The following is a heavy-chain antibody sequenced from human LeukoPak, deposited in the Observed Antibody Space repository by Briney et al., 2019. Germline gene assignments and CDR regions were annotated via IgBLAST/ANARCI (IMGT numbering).Heavy chain of an antibody. Sequence: GGSLRLSCAASGFTFSSYWIHWVRQAPGKGLVWVSRINSDGSSTSYADSVKGRFTISGDNAKNTLYLQVDSLRAEDTAVYYCARGGFTGTSCPYFDSWGQGTLVTVSS. D-gene: IGHD2-2*01. CDR2: INSDGSST. CDR3: ARGGFTGTSCPYFDS. J-gene: IGHJ4*02. V-gene: IGHV3-74*01. CDR1: GFTFSSYW.